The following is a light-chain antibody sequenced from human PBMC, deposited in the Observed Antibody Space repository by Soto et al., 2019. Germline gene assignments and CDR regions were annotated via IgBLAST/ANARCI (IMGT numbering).Light chain of an antibody. CDR2: EVT. J-gene: IGLJ3*02. CDR1: SSDVGGYNY. CDR3: SSYAASNNFYFV. V-gene: IGLV2-8*01. Sequence: QSVLTQPPSASGSPGQSVTISCTGTSSDVGGYNYVSWYQQYPGRAPKLMIYEVTKRPSGVPDRFSGSKPGNTASLTVSGLQAEDEADYYCSSYAASNNFYFVFGGGTKLTVL.